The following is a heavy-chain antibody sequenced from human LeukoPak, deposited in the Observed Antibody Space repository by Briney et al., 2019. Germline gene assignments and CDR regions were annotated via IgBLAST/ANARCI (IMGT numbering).Heavy chain of an antibody. J-gene: IGHJ5*02. D-gene: IGHD6-6*01. CDR3: ARSRHSPMGRPSIAARPRWFDP. V-gene: IGHV4-34*01. Sequence: PSETLSLTCAVYGGSFSGYYWSWIRQPPGKGLEWIGEINHSGSTNYNPSLKSRVTISVDTSKNQFSLKLSSVTAADTAVYYCARSRHSPMGRPSIAARPRWFDPWGQGTLVTVSS. CDR1: GGSFSGYY. CDR2: INHSGST.